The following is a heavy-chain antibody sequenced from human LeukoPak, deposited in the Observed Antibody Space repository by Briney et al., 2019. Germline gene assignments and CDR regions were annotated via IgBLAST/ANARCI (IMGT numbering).Heavy chain of an antibody. J-gene: IGHJ4*02. Sequence: AAVKVSCKASGYTFTGYYMHWVRQAPEQGLEWMGWINPNSGGTNHAQKFQGRVTMTRDTSISTAYMELSRLRSDDTAVYYCAREMHYGSGSYGYWGQGTLVTVSS. CDR1: GYTFTGYY. V-gene: IGHV1-2*02. CDR3: AREMHYGSGSYGY. CDR2: INPNSGGT. D-gene: IGHD3-10*01.